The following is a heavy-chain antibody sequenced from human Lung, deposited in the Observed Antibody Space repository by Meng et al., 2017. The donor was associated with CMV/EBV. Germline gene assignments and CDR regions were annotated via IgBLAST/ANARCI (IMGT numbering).Heavy chain of an antibody. J-gene: IGHJ6*02. CDR2: ISWDGGNA. V-gene: IGHV3-43D*03. CDR1: GFTFDDYG. Sequence: GGSLRLSCAASGFTFDDYGMHWVRQAPGKGLEWIALISWDGGNAYYADSVKGRFTISRDNTKNSLYLQMDRLRVEDTAFYYCVKDRGYSAGALMHGMDVWGQGTXVTVSS. CDR3: VKDRGYSAGALMHGMDV. D-gene: IGHD3-10*01.